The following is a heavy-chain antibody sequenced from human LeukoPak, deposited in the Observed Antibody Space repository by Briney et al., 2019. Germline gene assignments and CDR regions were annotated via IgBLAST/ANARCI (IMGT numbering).Heavy chain of an antibody. CDR2: TYYRSKWYN. CDR1: GDSVSSSSAA. J-gene: IGHJ4*02. V-gene: IGHV6-1*01. CDR3: ARAASFTPYYHSSGTYPDY. D-gene: IGHD3-22*01. Sequence: SQTLSLTCAISGDSVSSSSAAWSWISQSPSRGLEWLGRTYYRSKWYNDYAVSVNSRIPINPDTSKNQFSLQVNSMTPEDTAVYYCARAASFTPYYHSSGTYPDYWGQGPLVTVSA.